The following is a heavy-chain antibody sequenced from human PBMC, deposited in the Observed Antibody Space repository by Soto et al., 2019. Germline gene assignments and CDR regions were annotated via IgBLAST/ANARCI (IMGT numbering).Heavy chain of an antibody. CDR3: ARDSTDHVWGSYRRD. Sequence: KPSETLSLTCTVSGGSISSYYWSWIRQPAGKGLEWIGRIYTSGSTNYNPSLKSRVTMSVDTSKNQFSLKLSSVTAADTAVYYCARDSTDHVWGSYRRDWGQGTLVTVS. D-gene: IGHD3-16*02. V-gene: IGHV4-4*07. CDR1: GGSISSYY. J-gene: IGHJ4*02. CDR2: IYTSGST.